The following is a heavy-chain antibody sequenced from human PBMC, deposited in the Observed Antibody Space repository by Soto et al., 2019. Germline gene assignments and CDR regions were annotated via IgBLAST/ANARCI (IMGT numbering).Heavy chain of an antibody. CDR3: ASVFPGTTYRHDAFDI. CDR2: IDPSDSYT. CDR1: GYSFTSYW. J-gene: IGHJ3*02. D-gene: IGHD1-1*01. V-gene: IGHV5-10-1*01. Sequence: GESLKISCKGSGYSFTSYWISWVRQMPGKGLEWMGRIDPSDSYTNYSPSFQGHVTISADKSISTAYLQWSSLKASDTAMYYCASVFPGTTYRHDAFDICGQAPMVTVSS.